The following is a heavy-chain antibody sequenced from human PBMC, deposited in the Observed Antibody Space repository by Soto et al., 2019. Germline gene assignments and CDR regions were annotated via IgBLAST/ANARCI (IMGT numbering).Heavy chain of an antibody. Sequence: SETLSLTCAVYAGSFSGYYWSWIRQPPGKGLEWIGEINHSGSTNYNPSLKSRVTISVDTSKNQFSLKLSSVTAADTAVYYCARSKVATDAFDIWGQGTMVTVSS. D-gene: IGHD5-12*01. CDR1: AGSFSGYY. V-gene: IGHV4-34*01. J-gene: IGHJ3*02. CDR2: INHSGST. CDR3: ARSKVATDAFDI.